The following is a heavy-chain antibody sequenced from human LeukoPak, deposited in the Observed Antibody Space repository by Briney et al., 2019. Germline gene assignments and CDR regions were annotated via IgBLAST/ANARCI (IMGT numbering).Heavy chain of an antibody. D-gene: IGHD2-2*02. CDR2: ISDSGGET. CDR1: GFTFSYYA. Sequence: GGSLRLSCAASGFTFSYYAMSWVRQAPGRGLEWVSVISDSGGETSYADSGKGRFTISRDNSKNTVYLQMSSLRAEDTAVYYCAKTDCTSSSCYTIDSWGQGTLVTVSS. CDR3: AKTDCTSSSCYTIDS. J-gene: IGHJ4*02. V-gene: IGHV3-23*01.